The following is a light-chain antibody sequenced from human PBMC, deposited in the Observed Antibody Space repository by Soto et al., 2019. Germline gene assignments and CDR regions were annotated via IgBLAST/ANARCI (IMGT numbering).Light chain of an antibody. J-gene: IGKJ1*01. V-gene: IGKV1-5*01. CDR3: QQYNSYPRT. CDR1: QSISSW. Sequence: DIQMTQSPSTLSASVGDRVTITCRASQSISSWLAWYQQKPGKAPKLLIYDASSLASGVPARFSGSGSGTDFTLTISSLQPDDFATYYCQQYNSYPRTFGQGTKVEIK. CDR2: DAS.